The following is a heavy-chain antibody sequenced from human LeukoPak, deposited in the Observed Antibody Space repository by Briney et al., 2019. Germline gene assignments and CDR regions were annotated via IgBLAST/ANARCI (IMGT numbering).Heavy chain of an antibody. CDR1: GFTFSNYW. V-gene: IGHV3-7*03. CDR3: ARVSAGDYPDY. Sequence: GGSLRLSCAASGFTFSNYWMSWVRQAPGKGLEWVANIKEDGSEKSYVDSVKGRFTISRDSAKNSLYLQMNSLRAEDRVVYYCARVSAGDYPDYWGQGTLVTVSS. J-gene: IGHJ4*02. CDR2: IKEDGSEK. D-gene: IGHD7-27*01.